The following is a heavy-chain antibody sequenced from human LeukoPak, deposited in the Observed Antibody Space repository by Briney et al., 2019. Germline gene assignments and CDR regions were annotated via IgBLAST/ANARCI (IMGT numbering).Heavy chain of an antibody. D-gene: IGHD6-13*01. V-gene: IGHV1-69*05. CDR1: GGTFSSYA. CDR2: IILIFGAA. Sequence: SVTVSCKASGGTFSSYAFSWVRQAPRQGLGWVGGIILIFGAANYAQKFQGRVTITTDKSTSTAYMELGSLRAEDTAVYYCARVNPRAAAGRIRFVPRGQGTPATVSS. CDR3: ARVNPRAAAGRIRFVP. J-gene: IGHJ5*02.